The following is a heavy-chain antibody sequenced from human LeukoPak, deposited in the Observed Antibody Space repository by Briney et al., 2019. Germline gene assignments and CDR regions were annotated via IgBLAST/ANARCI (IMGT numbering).Heavy chain of an antibody. CDR2: IYTGGST. CDR3: ARQKCTSTSCLTKNAFDI. J-gene: IGHJ3*02. D-gene: IGHD2-2*01. V-gene: IGHV4-4*09. Sequence: SETLSLTCTVSGSISSYYWSWIRQPPGKGLEWIGYIYTGGSTNYNPSLKSRVTISVDPSKNQFSLDLSSVTAADTAVYYCARQKCTSTSCLTKNAFDIWGQGTMVTVSS. CDR1: GSISSYY.